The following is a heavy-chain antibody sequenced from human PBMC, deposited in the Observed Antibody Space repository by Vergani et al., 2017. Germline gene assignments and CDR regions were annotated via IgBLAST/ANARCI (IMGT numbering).Heavy chain of an antibody. Sequence: QVQLVQSGAEVKKPGASVKVSCKASGYTFINYYIHWVRQAPGQGLEWMGIINPSGGSTSYAQKFQGRVTITADESTSTAYMELSSLRSEDTAVYYCARARYYYDSSGYYYDYFDYWGQGTLVTVSS. J-gene: IGHJ4*02. D-gene: IGHD3-22*01. CDR3: ARARYYYDSSGYYYDYFDY. CDR1: GYTFINYY. CDR2: INPSGGST. V-gene: IGHV1-46*01.